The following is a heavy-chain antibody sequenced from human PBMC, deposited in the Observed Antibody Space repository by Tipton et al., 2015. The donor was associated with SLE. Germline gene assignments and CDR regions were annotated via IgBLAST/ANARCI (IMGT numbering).Heavy chain of an antibody. V-gene: IGHV1-18*01. J-gene: IGHJ6*02. CDR1: GYTFTSYG. CDR2: ISAYNGNT. D-gene: IGHD2-2*01. Sequence: QLVQSGAEVKKPGASVKVSCKASGYTFTSYGISWVQQAPGQGLEWMGWISAYNGNTNYAQKLQGRVTMTTDTSTSTAYMELSSLRSEDTAVYYCAREQDIVVVPAAPGGMDVWGQGTTVTVSS. CDR3: AREQDIVVVPAAPGGMDV.